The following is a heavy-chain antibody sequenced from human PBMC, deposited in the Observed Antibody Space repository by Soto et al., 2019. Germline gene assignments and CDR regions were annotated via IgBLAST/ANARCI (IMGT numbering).Heavy chain of an antibody. Sequence: QVQLQESGPGLLKPSETLSLTCTVSGGSISSYYWSWIRQPPGKGLEWIGYIYYSGSTNYNPSLKSRVTISVDTSKNQFSLKLSSVTAADTAVYYCARRRDVVVPAAMDFDYWGQGTLVTVSS. CDR2: IYYSGST. V-gene: IGHV4-59*08. J-gene: IGHJ4*02. CDR3: ARRRDVVVPAAMDFDY. CDR1: GGSISSYY. D-gene: IGHD2-2*01.